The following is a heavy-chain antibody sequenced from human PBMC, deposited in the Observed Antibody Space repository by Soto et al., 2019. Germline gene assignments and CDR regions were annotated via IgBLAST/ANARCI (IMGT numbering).Heavy chain of an antibody. V-gene: IGHV3-74*01. D-gene: IGHD6-13*01. Sequence: EMQLVASGGGLVQPGGSLRLSCAASGFTFSSYWMNWVRQGPGKGLVWVSRINSDGSDTSYADSVKGRFTIPRDNAKNTLYLQMNSLRAEDTAVYYCARLDSSSWAFDYWGQGTLVTVSS. CDR3: ARLDSSSWAFDY. CDR1: GFTFSSYW. J-gene: IGHJ4*02. CDR2: INSDGSDT.